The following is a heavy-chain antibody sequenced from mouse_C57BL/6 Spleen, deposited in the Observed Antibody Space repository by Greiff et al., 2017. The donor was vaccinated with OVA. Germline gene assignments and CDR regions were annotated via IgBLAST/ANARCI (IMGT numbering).Heavy chain of an antibody. Sequence: EVQLQESGGGLVQPGGSLKLSCAASGFTFSDYYMYWVRQTPEKRLEWVAYISNGGGSTYYPDTVKGRFTISRDNAKNTLYLQMSRLKSEDTAMYYCARPDSSGYPAWLAYWGQGTLVTVSA. CDR2: ISNGGGST. D-gene: IGHD3-2*02. CDR3: ARPDSSGYPAWLAY. CDR1: GFTFSDYY. V-gene: IGHV5-12*01. J-gene: IGHJ3*01.